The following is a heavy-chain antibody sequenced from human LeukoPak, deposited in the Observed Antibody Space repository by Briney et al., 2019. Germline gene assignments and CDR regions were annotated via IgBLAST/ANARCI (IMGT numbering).Heavy chain of an antibody. CDR2: IYYSGST. V-gene: IGHV4-61*01. CDR3: ARAGVCSGGSCYDY. Sequence: PSETLSLTCTVSGGSVSSGSYYWSWIRQPPGKGLEWIGYIYYSGSTNYNPSLKSRVTISVDTSKNQFSLKLSSVTAADTAVYYCARAGVCSGGSCYDYWGQGTLVTVSS. CDR1: GGSVSSGSYY. J-gene: IGHJ4*02. D-gene: IGHD2-15*01.